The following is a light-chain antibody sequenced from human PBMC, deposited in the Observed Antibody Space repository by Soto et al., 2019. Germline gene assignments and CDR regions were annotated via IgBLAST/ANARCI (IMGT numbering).Light chain of an antibody. J-gene: IGKJ2*01. CDR3: KQYYNIPPYT. CDR1: QSVLYSSNNKNY. CDR2: WAS. Sequence: DIVMTQSPDSLAVSLGERATINCKSSQSVLYSSNNKNYLAWYQQKPGQPPKLLIYWASTRESGVPERFSGSGSGTDFTLTISSLQAEDVAVYSCKQYYNIPPYTFGQGTKLEIK. V-gene: IGKV4-1*01.